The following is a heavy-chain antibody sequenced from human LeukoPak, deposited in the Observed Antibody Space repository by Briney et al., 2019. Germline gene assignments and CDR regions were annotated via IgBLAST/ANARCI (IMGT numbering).Heavy chain of an antibody. CDR3: VRITDFWGGEADY. D-gene: IGHD3-3*01. CDR1: GFTFSSYS. J-gene: IGHJ4*02. V-gene: IGHV3-21*01. CDR2: ISSSSSYI. Sequence: PGGSLRLSCAASGFTFSSYSMNWVRQAPGKGLEWVSSISSSSSYIYYADSVKGRFTISRDNAKNSLYLQMNSLRAEDTAVYYCVRITDFWGGEADYWGQRALVSVSS.